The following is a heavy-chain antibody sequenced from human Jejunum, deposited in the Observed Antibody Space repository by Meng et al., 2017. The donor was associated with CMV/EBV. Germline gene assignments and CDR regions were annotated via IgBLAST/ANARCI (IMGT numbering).Heavy chain of an antibody. Sequence: SGGSLSSSGSYLGWIRQPPGKGLEWIGSIYYSGSTYYNPSLKSRVTISVDTSKNQFSLKLSSVTAADTAVYYCARWTRGPRDAFDIWGQGTMVTVSS. V-gene: IGHV4-39*07. J-gene: IGHJ3*02. CDR3: ARWTRGPRDAFDI. D-gene: IGHD2-2*01. CDR2: IYYSGST. CDR1: GGSLSSSGSY.